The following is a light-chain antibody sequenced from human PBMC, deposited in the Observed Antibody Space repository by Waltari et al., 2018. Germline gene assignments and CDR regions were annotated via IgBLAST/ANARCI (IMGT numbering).Light chain of an antibody. Sequence: DIQMTQYPSYLSTYVGAIVTITCRASRGIDAYLNWYQQQPGKAPKLLIYDASTLQRGVPTRFSGGGIGTDFTLTISDLQPDDFATYFCQQSYSAPFTFGRGTRLE. J-gene: IGKJ5*01. CDR3: QQSYSAPFT. V-gene: IGKV1-39*01. CDR2: DAS. CDR1: RGIDAY.